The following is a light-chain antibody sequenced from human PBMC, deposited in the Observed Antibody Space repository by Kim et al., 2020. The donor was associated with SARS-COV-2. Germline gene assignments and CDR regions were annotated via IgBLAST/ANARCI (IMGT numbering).Light chain of an antibody. CDR3: SSYTGSTTVVV. J-gene: IGLJ2*01. Sequence: QSALTQPASVSGSPGQSITISCTGTSSDVGRYNYVSWYQRHPGKAPQLMIYDVTNRPSGVSNRFSGSKSGNTASLTISGLQAEDEADDYCSSYTGSTTVVVFGGGTQLTVL. CDR1: SSDVGRYNY. V-gene: IGLV2-14*01. CDR2: DVT.